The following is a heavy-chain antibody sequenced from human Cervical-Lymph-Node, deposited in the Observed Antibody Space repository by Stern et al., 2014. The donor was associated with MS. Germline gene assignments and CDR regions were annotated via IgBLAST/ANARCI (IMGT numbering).Heavy chain of an antibody. CDR2: VVVLNGDT. CDR3: ASERYTYYDDQRPPGGFGP. J-gene: IGHJ5*02. CDR1: GITFSHSA. D-gene: IGHD5-18*01. V-gene: IGHV1-58*01. Sequence: QLEESGPEVKKPGTSVKVSCKASGITFSHSAVQWLRQARGQRLEWIGWVVVLNGDTTYAQSFQERVTITRDMSTSTVYMELRSLRSEDTAVYYCASERYTYYDDQRPPGGFGPWGQGTLVTVSS.